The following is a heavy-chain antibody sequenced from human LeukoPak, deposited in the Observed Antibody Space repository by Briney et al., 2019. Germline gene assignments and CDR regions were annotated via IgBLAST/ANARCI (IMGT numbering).Heavy chain of an antibody. CDR2: INHSGST. D-gene: IGHD6-13*01. V-gene: IGHV4-34*01. CDR3: ARGLRGEQQLGGGDY. J-gene: IGHJ4*02. Sequence: KPSETLSLTCAVYGGSFSGYYWSWIRQPPGKGLEWIGEINHSGSTNYNPSLKSRVTISVDTSKNQFSLKLSSVTAADTAVYYCARGLRGEQQLGGGDYWGQGTLVTVSS. CDR1: GGSFSGYY.